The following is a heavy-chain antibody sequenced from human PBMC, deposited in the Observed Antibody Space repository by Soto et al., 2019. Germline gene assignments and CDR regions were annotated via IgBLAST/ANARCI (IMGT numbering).Heavy chain of an antibody. CDR2: ISAYNGNT. Sequence: QVQLVQSGAEVKKPGASAKVSCKASGYTFTSNGISWVRQAPGQGLEWMGWISAYNGNTNYAQKLQGRVTMTTDTSTSTAYMELRSLRSDDTAVYYCARDLAYCGGDCYPIDYWGQGTLVTVSS. J-gene: IGHJ4*02. CDR3: ARDLAYCGGDCYPIDY. D-gene: IGHD2-21*02. CDR1: GYTFTSNG. V-gene: IGHV1-18*01.